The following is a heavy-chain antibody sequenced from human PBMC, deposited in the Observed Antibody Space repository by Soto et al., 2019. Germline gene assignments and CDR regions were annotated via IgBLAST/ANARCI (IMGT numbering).Heavy chain of an antibody. CDR2: IYYSGST. V-gene: IGHV4-39*01. CDR3: ARRTVNIRTFYSGLKTHCFDY. J-gene: IGHJ4*02. D-gene: IGHD6-19*01. CDR1: GDSMSSSDYH. Sequence: ASETLSLTCAVSGDSMSSSDYHWGWIRQPPGKGLEWIGSIYYSGSTYYNPSLQSRVAISVDTSKNQFSLKLKSVTAADTAIYYCARRTVNIRTFYSGLKTHCFDYWGQGAPVTVSS.